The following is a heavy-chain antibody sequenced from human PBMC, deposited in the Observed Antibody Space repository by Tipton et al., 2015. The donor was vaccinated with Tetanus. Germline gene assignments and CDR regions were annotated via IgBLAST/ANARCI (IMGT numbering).Heavy chain of an antibody. CDR1: GGSMINNY. CDR2: IFHSRST. D-gene: IGHD2-2*01. V-gene: IGHV4-59*07. CDR3: ARRSYCSSSRCFDAFDL. J-gene: IGHJ3*01. Sequence: TLSLTCTDSGGSMINNYWSWIRQPPGKGLEWIAYIFHSRSTNYSPSLKSRVAISMDTSKNQISQKLSSVTAADTAVYYCARRSYCSSSRCFDAFDLWGQGTMVPVTT.